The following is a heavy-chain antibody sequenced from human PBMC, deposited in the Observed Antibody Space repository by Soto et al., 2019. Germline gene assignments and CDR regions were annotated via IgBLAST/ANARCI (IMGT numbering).Heavy chain of an antibody. Sequence: EMQLEESGGGLVQPGGSRRLSCEASGFSFTNHWMSWFPQAPGKGLEWLANIKQIGGETYYLESVKGRFSISRDNAKDSVYLQMSGLRAEDTAVYYCARHGFHRDALDLWGQGTLVTVSS. J-gene: IGHJ3*01. D-gene: IGHD2-2*03. CDR1: GFSFTNHW. V-gene: IGHV3-7*03. CDR3: ARHGFHRDALDL. CDR2: IKQIGGET.